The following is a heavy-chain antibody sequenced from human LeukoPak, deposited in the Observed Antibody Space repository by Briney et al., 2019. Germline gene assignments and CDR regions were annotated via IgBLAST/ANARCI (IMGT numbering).Heavy chain of an antibody. CDR1: GYTFPIYY. CDR2: INPSGGNT. CDR3: TREGAYGAYGFDY. Sequence: ASVTVSFKASGYTFPIYYMHWVRQAPGQGLEWMGVINPSGGNTNPAQKFQGRVTMTRDTSTRTVYMELSSLRSEDTAVYYCTREGAYGAYGFDYWGQGTLITVS. J-gene: IGHJ4*02. V-gene: IGHV1-46*01. D-gene: IGHD4-17*01.